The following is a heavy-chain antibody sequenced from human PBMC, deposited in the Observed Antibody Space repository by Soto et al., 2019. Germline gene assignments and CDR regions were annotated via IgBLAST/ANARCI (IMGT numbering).Heavy chain of an antibody. CDR2: IYPGDSDT. V-gene: IGHV5-51*01. Sequence: LGESLKISCKCSGYSFTSYWIGWVRQMPGKGLEWMGIIYPGDSDTRYSPSFQGQVTISVDKSISTAYLQWSSLKASDTAMYYCARSGRRYDSWNRYYNMDAWGKGTTVTVSS. CDR3: ARSGRRYDSWNRYYNMDA. CDR1: GYSFTSYW. D-gene: IGHD3-3*01. J-gene: IGHJ6*03.